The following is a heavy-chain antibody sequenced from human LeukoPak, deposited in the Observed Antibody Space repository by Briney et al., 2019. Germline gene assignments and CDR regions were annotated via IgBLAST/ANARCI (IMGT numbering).Heavy chain of an antibody. Sequence: SVKVSCKASGGTFSSYAISWVRQAPGQGLEWMGRIIPILGIANYAQKFQGRVTITADKSTSTAYMELSSLRSEDAAVYYCARRYYYDSSGYYYSGEFDYWGQGTLVTVSS. V-gene: IGHV1-69*04. CDR1: GGTFSSYA. CDR3: ARRYYYDSSGYYYSGEFDY. J-gene: IGHJ4*02. CDR2: IIPILGIA. D-gene: IGHD3-22*01.